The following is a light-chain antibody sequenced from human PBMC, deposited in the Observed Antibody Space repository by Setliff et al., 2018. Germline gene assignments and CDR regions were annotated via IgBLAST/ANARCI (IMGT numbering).Light chain of an antibody. CDR3: QVWDSGSEHYV. V-gene: IGLV3-21*04. CDR1: NIGGKS. CDR2: YDS. Sequence: SYELTQPPSVPVAPGTTARITCGGNNIGGKSVNWYQQKPGQAPVLVIYYDSDRPSGIPERFFGSNSGNTATLTISRVEAGDEADYYCQVWDSGSEHYVFGTGTKVTVL. J-gene: IGLJ1*01.